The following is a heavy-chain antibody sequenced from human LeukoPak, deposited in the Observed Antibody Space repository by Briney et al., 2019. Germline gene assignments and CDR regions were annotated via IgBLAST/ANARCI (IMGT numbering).Heavy chain of an antibody. Sequence: GGSLRLSCAASGFTFDDYAMHWVRQAPGKGLEWVSLISWDGGSTYYADSVEGRFTISRDNSKNSLYLQMNSLRAEDTALYYCAKDILRHYDFWSGLDYWGQGTLVTVCS. D-gene: IGHD3-3*01. CDR1: GFTFDDYA. V-gene: IGHV3-43D*03. J-gene: IGHJ4*02. CDR2: ISWDGGST. CDR3: AKDILRHYDFWSGLDY.